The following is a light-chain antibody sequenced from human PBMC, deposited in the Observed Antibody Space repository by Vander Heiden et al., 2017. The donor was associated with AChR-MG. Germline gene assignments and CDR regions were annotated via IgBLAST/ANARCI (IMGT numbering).Light chain of an antibody. CDR1: STDVGGYNY. CDR2: EVS. Sequence: QPALTPPASVSGSPGQSITISCTGTSTDVGGYNYVSWYQQHPGKAPKLMMYEVSNRPSGVSNRFSGSKSGNTASLTISGLQAEDEADYYCSSYTSRSTLNVIFGGGTKLTVL. V-gene: IGLV2-14*01. J-gene: IGLJ2*01. CDR3: SSYTSRSTLNVI.